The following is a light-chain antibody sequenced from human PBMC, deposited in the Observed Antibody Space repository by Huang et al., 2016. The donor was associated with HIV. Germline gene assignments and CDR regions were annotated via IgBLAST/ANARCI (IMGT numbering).Light chain of an antibody. CDR2: GAS. Sequence: EIVLTQSPGTLSLSPGERATLSCRASQSVSSNYLAWYQQKPGQAPRLLIYGASPRATGIPARFSGSWSGTDFTLTISRLEPEDFAVYYCQQYDSSSWTFGQGTKVEIK. CDR1: QSVSSNY. CDR3: QQYDSSSWT. J-gene: IGKJ1*01. V-gene: IGKV3-20*01.